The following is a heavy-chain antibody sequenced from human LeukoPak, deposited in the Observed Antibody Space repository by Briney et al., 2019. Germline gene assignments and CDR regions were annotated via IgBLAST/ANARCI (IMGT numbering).Heavy chain of an antibody. CDR2: ISWNSGSI. J-gene: IGHJ4*02. Sequence: GRSLRLSCAASGFTFDDYAMHWVRHAPGKGLEWVSGISWNSGSIGYADSVKGRFTISRDNAKNSLYLQMNSLRAEDTALYYCAKDSCGGSCYVFDYWGQGTLVTVSS. V-gene: IGHV3-9*01. CDR1: GFTFDDYA. D-gene: IGHD2-15*01. CDR3: AKDSCGGSCYVFDY.